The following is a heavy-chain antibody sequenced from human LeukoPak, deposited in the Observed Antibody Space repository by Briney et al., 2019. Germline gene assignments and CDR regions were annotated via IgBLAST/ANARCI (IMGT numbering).Heavy chain of an antibody. CDR1: GGSISSYY. CDR2: IYTSGST. CDR3: ARGRAAAGSYYFDY. V-gene: IGHV4-4*07. Sequence: SETLSLTCTVSGGSISSYYWSWIRQPAGKGLEWIGRIYTSGSTNYNPSLKSRVTMSVDTSKNQFSLKLSSVTAADTAVYYCARGRAAAGSYYFDYWGQGTLVTVSS. D-gene: IGHD6-13*01. J-gene: IGHJ4*02.